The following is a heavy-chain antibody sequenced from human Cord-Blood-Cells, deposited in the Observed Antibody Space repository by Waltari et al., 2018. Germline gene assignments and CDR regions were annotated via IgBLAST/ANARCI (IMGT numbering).Heavy chain of an antibody. CDR3: TSLLGYCRSTSCYGDY. CDR2: SRSKANSYAT. J-gene: IGHJ4*02. CDR1: GFTFSGSA. V-gene: IGHV3-73*02. Sequence: EVQLVESGGGLVQPGGSLKLSCAASGFTFSGSAMHWVRQASGKGLEWVGRSRSKANSYATAYAASVKGRFTISRDDSKNTAYLQMNSLKTEDTAVYYCTSLLGYCRSTSCYGDYWGQGTLVTVSS. D-gene: IGHD2-2*01.